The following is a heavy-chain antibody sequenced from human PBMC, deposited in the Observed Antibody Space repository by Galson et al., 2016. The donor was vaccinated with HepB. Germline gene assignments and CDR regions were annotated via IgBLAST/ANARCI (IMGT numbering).Heavy chain of an antibody. CDR2: ISNNGGIT. J-gene: IGHJ4*02. Sequence: SLRLSCAASGFTFSTYAMGWVRQAPGKGLEWVSAISNNGGITYYADSVKGRFTISRDNSKNTLYLQMNSLRVEDTALYYCVKEFVATGAVVGDYWGQGTLVSVSS. V-gene: IGHV3-23*01. CDR3: VKEFVATGAVVGDY. CDR1: GFTFSTYA. D-gene: IGHD2-21*01.